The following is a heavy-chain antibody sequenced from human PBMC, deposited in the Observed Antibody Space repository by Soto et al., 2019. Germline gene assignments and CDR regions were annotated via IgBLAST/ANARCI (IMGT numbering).Heavy chain of an antibody. Sequence: QVQVVHSGAEVKKPGAAVKVSCKASGYTFTSYDVNWVRQATGQGLEWMGWMNPNSGNTGYAEKFQGRVTMTRNTSISTAYMELSSLRSEDTAVYYCAVYGGNRYWYFDLWGRVTLVTVSS. CDR1: GYTFTSYD. CDR3: AVYGGNRYWYFDL. V-gene: IGHV1-8*01. CDR2: MNPNSGNT. J-gene: IGHJ2*01. D-gene: IGHD4-17*01.